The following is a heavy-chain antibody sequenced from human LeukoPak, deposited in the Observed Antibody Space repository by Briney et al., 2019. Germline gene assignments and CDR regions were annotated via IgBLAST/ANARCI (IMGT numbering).Heavy chain of an antibody. D-gene: IGHD3-22*01. CDR2: IYHSGST. J-gene: IGHJ4*02. CDR1: GYSISSGYY. V-gene: IGHV4-38-2*02. CDR3: ARENVGGSGYVHY. Sequence: SETLSLTCTVSGYSISSGYYWGWIRQPPGKGLEWIGSIYHSGSTYYNPSLKSRVTISVDTSKNQFSLKLSSVTAADTAVYYCARENVGGSGYVHYWGQGTLVTVSS.